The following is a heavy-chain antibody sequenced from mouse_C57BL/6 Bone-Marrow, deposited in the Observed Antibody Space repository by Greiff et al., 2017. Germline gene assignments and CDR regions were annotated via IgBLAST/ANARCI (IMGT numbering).Heavy chain of an antibody. CDR1: GFSLTSYA. CDR3: ARPYYYGSSFWFAY. Sequence: VKLMESGPGLVAPSQSLSITCTVSGFSLTSYAISWVRQPPGKGLEWLGVIWTGGGTNYNSALKSRLSISKDNSKSQVFLKMNSLQTDDTARYYCARPYYYGSSFWFAYWGQGTLVTVSA. V-gene: IGHV2-9-1*01. CDR2: IWTGGGT. J-gene: IGHJ3*01. D-gene: IGHD1-1*01.